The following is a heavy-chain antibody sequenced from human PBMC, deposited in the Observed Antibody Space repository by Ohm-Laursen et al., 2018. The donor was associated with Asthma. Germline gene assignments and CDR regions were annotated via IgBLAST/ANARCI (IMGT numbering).Heavy chain of an antibody. D-gene: IGHD6-19*01. V-gene: IGHV3-48*01. CDR1: GFTFRSYA. Sequence: SLRLSCAASGFTFRSYAMHWVRQAPGKGLEWVSYITSYSSTTYYADSVKGRFTISRDNAKNTLYLQMNSLRAEDTAVYYCARVGALYSSGPQNFDYWGQGTLVTVSS. CDR2: ITSYSSTT. J-gene: IGHJ4*02. CDR3: ARVGALYSSGPQNFDY.